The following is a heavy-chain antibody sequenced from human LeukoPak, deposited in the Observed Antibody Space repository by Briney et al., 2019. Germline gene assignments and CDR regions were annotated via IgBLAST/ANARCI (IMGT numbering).Heavy chain of an antibody. CDR2: ISGSGGST. Sequence: GGSLRLSCAASGFTFSSYDMSWVRQAPGKGLEWVSGISGSGGSTYYADSVKGRFTISRDNSKNTLYLQMNSLRAEDTAVYYCGSGYNWFDPWGQGTLVTVSS. J-gene: IGHJ5*02. V-gene: IGHV3-23*01. CDR3: GSGYNWFDP. CDR1: GFTFSSYD. D-gene: IGHD5-12*01.